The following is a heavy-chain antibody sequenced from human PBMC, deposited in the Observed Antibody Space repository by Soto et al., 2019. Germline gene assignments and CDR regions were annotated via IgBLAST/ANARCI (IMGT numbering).Heavy chain of an antibody. J-gene: IGHJ4*02. V-gene: IGHV3-15*01. CDR3: TTGGDALVRGVVIGYFDY. CDR1: GFTFSNVW. Sequence: EVQLVESGGGLVKPGGSLRLSCAASGFTFSNVWMTWVRQAPGKGLEWVGRIKSKTDGGTTDYGAPVKGRFIISRDDSKNTLYLQMSSLKTEDTAVYYCTTGGDALVRGVVIGYFDYWGQGTLVTVSS. D-gene: IGHD3-10*01. CDR2: IKSKTDGGTT.